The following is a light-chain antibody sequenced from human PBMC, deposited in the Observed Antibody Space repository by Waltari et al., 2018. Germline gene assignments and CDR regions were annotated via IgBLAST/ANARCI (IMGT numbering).Light chain of an antibody. Sequence: QSALTQPPSASGSPGQSVTIPCPGTSSDVGGYAHVSCYQQHPGKAPKLILYKGDKRPSGVPDRFSGSKSGDTASLTVSGLQAEDESNYYCSSYAGTNKYVLFGGGTKLTVL. CDR3: SSYAGTNKYVL. CDR2: KGD. CDR1: SSDVGGYAH. V-gene: IGLV2-8*01. J-gene: IGLJ2*01.